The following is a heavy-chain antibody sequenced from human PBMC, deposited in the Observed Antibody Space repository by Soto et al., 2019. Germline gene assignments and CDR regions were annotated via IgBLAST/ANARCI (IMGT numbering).Heavy chain of an antibody. J-gene: IGHJ4*02. CDR3: ARVNYGSGTPLGDY. Sequence: VASVKVSCKASGYTFTSYAVHWVRQAPGQRLEWMGWINAGNGNTKYSQKFQGRVTITRDTSASTAYMELSSLRSEDTAVYYCARVNYGSGTPLGDYWGQGPLVTVSS. D-gene: IGHD3-10*01. V-gene: IGHV1-3*01. CDR1: GYTFTSYA. CDR2: INAGNGNT.